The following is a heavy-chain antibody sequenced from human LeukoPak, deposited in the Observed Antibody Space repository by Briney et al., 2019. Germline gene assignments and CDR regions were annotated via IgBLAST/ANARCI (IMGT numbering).Heavy chain of an antibody. V-gene: IGHV1-46*01. J-gene: IGHJ4*02. CDR1: GYTFTSYY. Sequence: GASVKVSWKASGYTFTSYYMHWVRQASGQGLEWMGIINPSGGSTSYAQKFQGRVTMTRDMSTSTVYMELSSLRSEDTAVYYCARGFDPTYYFDSGPYHAYWGQGTLVTVSS. CDR3: ARGFDPTYYFDSGPYHAY. D-gene: IGHD3-10*01. CDR2: INPSGGST.